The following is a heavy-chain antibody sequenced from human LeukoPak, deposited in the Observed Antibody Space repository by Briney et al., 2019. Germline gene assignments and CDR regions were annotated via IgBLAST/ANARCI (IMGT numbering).Heavy chain of an antibody. D-gene: IGHD2-8*01. CDR1: GFTFSDYY. V-gene: IGHV3-11*01. CDR3: SRGPRMLDY. CDR2: ISGSGSDI. Sequence: TGGSLRLSCAASGFTFSDYYMSWIRQAPGKGLESLSYISGSGSDISYADSVNGRFTVSRDNAKKSLYLQMNSLRPEDTAMYYCSRGPRMLDYWGQGTLVTVSS. J-gene: IGHJ4*02.